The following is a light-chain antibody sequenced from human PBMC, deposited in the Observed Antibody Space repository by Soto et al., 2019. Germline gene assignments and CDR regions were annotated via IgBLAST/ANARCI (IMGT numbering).Light chain of an antibody. CDR2: RNN. J-gene: IGLJ1*01. Sequence: QSVLTQPPSASGTPGQRVTISCSGSSSNIGSNYVYWYQQLPGTAPKLLIYRNNQRPSGVPDRFSGSKSGTSASLAISGLRSEDEADYYCAAWDDSLSGPVFGTPTKLTVL. V-gene: IGLV1-47*01. CDR1: SSNIGSNY. CDR3: AAWDDSLSGPV.